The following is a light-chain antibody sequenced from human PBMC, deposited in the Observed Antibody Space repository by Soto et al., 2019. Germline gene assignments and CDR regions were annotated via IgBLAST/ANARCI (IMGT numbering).Light chain of an antibody. V-gene: IGKV3-15*01. CDR3: QQYNNWPPYT. CDR2: GAS. J-gene: IGKJ2*01. CDR1: QSVSSN. Sequence: EIAMTQSPATLSVSPGERATLSCRASQSVSSNLAWYLQKPGQAPRLLIYGASTRAAGIPARFTGSGSGTEFTLTISRLQSEDFAVYYCQQYNNWPPYTFGQGTKLEIQ.